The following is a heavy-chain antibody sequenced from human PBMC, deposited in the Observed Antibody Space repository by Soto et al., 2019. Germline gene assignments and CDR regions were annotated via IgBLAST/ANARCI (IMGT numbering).Heavy chain of an antibody. CDR1: GASFNNYY. CDR3: GRVDRSGYYYGRTLDV. J-gene: IGHJ3*01. D-gene: IGHD3-22*01. V-gene: IGHV4-34*01. Sequence: PSETLSLTCAVYGASFNNYYWSWIRQPPGKGLEWIGEINHGGSTNYNPSLKSRVTISVDTSKNQFSLYLNSVTAADTAVYYCGRVDRSGYYYGRTLDVWGQGTMVTVSS. CDR2: INHGGST.